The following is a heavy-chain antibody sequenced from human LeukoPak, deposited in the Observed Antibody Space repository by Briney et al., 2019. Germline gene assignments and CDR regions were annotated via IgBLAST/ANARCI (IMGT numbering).Heavy chain of an antibody. CDR3: ARDSYVVATLRHFDY. Sequence: GASVKVSRKASGYTFTGYDMHWVRQAPGQGLEWMGWINPNSGDTNYAQKFQGRVTMTRDTSISTTYMELSRLRSDDTAVYYCARDSYVVATLRHFDYWGQGTLVTVSS. CDR1: GYTFTGYD. J-gene: IGHJ4*02. CDR2: INPNSGDT. V-gene: IGHV1-2*02. D-gene: IGHD5-12*01.